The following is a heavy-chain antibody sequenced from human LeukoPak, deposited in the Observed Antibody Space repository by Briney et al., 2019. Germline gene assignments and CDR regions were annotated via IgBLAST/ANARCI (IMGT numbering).Heavy chain of an antibody. CDR1: GGSISSYY. D-gene: IGHD3-10*01. CDR2: IFYRGST. J-gene: IGHJ3*01. CDR3: ARGGYYGSGCDDAFDV. V-gene: IGHV4-59*01. Sequence: SETLSLTCTVPGGSISSYYWSWIRQPPGKRLEWIGYIFYRGSTNYNPSLKSRVAISEDTSKNQFSLKLSSVTAADTAVYYGARGGYYGSGCDDAFDVWGQGTMVTASS.